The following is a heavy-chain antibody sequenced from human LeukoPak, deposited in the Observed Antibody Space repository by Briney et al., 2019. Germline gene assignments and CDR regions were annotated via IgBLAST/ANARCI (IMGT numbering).Heavy chain of an antibody. CDR1: GFTFDDYA. CDR3: AKGYYYDSSGYDY. V-gene: IGHV3-9*03. J-gene: IGHJ4*02. D-gene: IGHD3-22*01. Sequence: GGSLRLXCAASGFTFDDYAMHWVRQAPGKGLEWVSGISWNSGSIGYADSVKGRFTISRDNAKNSLYLQMNSLRAEDMALYYCAKGYYYDSSGYDYWGQGTLVTVSS. CDR2: ISWNSGSI.